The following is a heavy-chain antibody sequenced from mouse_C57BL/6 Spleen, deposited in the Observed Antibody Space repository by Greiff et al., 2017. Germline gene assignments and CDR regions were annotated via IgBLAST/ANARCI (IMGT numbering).Heavy chain of an antibody. CDR1: GFNIKDDY. Sequence: VQLQQSGAELVRPGASVKLSCTASGFNIKDDYMHWVKQRPEQGLEWIGWIDPENGDTEYASKFQGKATITADTSSNTAYLPLSSLTAEDTAVYYCTPGRDYAGGVDYWGQGTTLTVSS. V-gene: IGHV14-4*01. CDR3: TPGRDYAGGVDY. J-gene: IGHJ2*01. CDR2: IDPENGDT. D-gene: IGHD2-4*01.